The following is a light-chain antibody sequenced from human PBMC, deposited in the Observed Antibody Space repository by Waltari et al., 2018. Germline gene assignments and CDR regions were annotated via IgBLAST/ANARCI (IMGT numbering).Light chain of an antibody. CDR1: QSVSIW. CDR2: KAS. V-gene: IGKV1-5*03. Sequence: DVQMTPSPSTLSASVGDRVTITCRASQSVSIWLACDQQKPGKAPKVLMYKASTLESGVPTSFSGSGSGTDFTLTINNLQPDDIATYYCHQYKTSVRTFGQGTKVEIK. J-gene: IGKJ1*01. CDR3: HQYKTSVRT.